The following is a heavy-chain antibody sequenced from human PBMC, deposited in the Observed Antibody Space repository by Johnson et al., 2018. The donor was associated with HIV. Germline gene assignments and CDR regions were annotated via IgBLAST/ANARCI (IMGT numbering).Heavy chain of an antibody. CDR2: ISYDGSNK. V-gene: IGHV3-30*03. J-gene: IGHJ3*02. D-gene: IGHD5-24*01. Sequence: QVQLVESGGGVVQPGRSLRLSCAASGFTFSSYGMHWVRQAPGKGLEWVAVISYDGSNKYYADSVKGRFTISRDNSKNTLYLQMNSLRAEDTAVYYCAREWLYGFDIWGQGTMVTVSS. CDR3: AREWLYGFDI. CDR1: GFTFSSYG.